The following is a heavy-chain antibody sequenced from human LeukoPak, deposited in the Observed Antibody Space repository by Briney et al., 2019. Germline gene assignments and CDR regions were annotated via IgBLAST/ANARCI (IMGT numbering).Heavy chain of an antibody. D-gene: IGHD6-25*01. Sequence: SETLSLTCTVSGGSVNSGSYYWNWIRQPPGKGLEWIGRIYYSGSTNYNPSLKSRVTISVDTSKNQFSLKLSSVTAADTAVYYCARSSGTGTFSYWGQGTLVTVSS. CDR2: IYYSGST. CDR1: GGSVNSGSYY. V-gene: IGHV4-61*01. CDR3: ARSSGTGTFSY. J-gene: IGHJ4*02.